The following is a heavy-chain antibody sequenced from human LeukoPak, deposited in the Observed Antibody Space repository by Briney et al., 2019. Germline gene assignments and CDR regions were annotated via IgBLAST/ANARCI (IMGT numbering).Heavy chain of an antibody. CDR3: ARGIRGRFGELFHYYYYMDV. Sequence: PSETLSLTCTVSGYSISSGYYWGWIRQPPGKGLEWIGSIYHSGSTNYNPSLKSRVTISVDTSKNQFSLKLSSVTAADTAVYYCARGIRGRFGELFHYYYYMDVWGKGTTVTVSS. CDR2: IYHSGST. CDR1: GYSISSGYY. D-gene: IGHD3-10*01. J-gene: IGHJ6*03. V-gene: IGHV4-38-2*02.